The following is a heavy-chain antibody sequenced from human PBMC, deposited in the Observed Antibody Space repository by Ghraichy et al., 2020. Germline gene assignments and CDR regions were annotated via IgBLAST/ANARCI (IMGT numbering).Heavy chain of an antibody. CDR1: GFTVSSNY. CDR2: IYSGGST. CDR3: ARGVDYYDSSGSTDY. V-gene: IGHV3-66*01. D-gene: IGHD3-22*01. J-gene: IGHJ4*02. Sequence: GGSLRLSGAASGFTVSSNYMSWVRQAPGKGLEWVSVIYSGGSTYYADSVKGRFTISRDNSKNTLYLQMNSLRAEDTAVYYCARGVDYYDSSGSTDYWGQGTLVTVSS.